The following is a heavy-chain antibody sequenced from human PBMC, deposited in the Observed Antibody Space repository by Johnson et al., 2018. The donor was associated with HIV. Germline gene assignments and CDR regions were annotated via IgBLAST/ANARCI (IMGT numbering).Heavy chain of an antibody. J-gene: IGHJ3*02. D-gene: IGHD1-26*01. V-gene: IGHV3-20*04. CDR2: INRNGGRT. CDR3: ARRDSGSLSFDI. CDR1: GFTFDDYG. Sequence: VQLVESGGGVVRPGGSLRLSCAASGFTFDDYGMSWVRQAPGKGLEWVSGINRNGGRTGYADSVKGRFTISRDNGKNSLYLQMNNLRAEDTALYYCARRDSGSLSFDIWGQGTMVTVSS.